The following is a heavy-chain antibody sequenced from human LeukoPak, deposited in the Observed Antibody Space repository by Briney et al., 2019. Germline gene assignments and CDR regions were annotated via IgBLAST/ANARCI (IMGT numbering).Heavy chain of an antibody. CDR2: ISNNGGYT. CDR1: GFTVSSNY. CDR3: AKQLGYCSDGSCYFPY. Sequence: GGSLRLSCAASGFTVSSNYMSWVRQAPGKGLEWVSAISNNGGYTYYADSVQGRFTVSRDNSKSTLCLQMNSLRAEDTAVYYCAKQLGYCSDGSCYFPYWGQGTLVTVSS. V-gene: IGHV3-23*01. D-gene: IGHD2-15*01. J-gene: IGHJ4*02.